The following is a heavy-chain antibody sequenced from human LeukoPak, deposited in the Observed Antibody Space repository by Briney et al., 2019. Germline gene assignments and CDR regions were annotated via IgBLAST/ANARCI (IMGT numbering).Heavy chain of an antibody. Sequence: GGSLRLSCAASGFTFSSYAMHWVRQAPGRGLEWVAVISYDGSNKYYADSVKGRFTISRDNSKNTLYLQMNSLRADDTAVYFCARGEYGSGSYHIDYWGQGTLVTVSS. V-gene: IGHV3-30*04. CDR2: ISYDGSNK. CDR3: ARGEYGSGSYHIDY. CDR1: GFTFSSYA. D-gene: IGHD3-10*01. J-gene: IGHJ4*02.